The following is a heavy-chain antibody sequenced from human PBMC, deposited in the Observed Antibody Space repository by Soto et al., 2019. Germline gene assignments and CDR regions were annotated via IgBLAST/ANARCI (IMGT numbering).Heavy chain of an antibody. CDR1: GYTFTSFN. J-gene: IGHJ4*02. Sequence: GASVKVSCKASGYTFTSFNINWVRQATGQGLEWMGWMNPNSGNTGYAQKFQDRITLTRDTSITTAYMELSSLTSDDTAVYFCMRYGVAATYWGQGTQVTV. CDR2: MNPNSGNT. CDR3: MRYGVAATY. V-gene: IGHV1-8*01. D-gene: IGHD2-8*01.